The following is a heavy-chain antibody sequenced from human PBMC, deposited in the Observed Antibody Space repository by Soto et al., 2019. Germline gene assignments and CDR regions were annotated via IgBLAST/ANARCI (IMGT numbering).Heavy chain of an antibody. D-gene: IGHD3-3*01. CDR2: ISYDGSNK. J-gene: IGHJ6*02. Sequence: HPGGSLRLSCAASGFTFSSYGMHWVRQAPGKGLEWVAVISYDGSNKYYADSVKGRFTISRDNSKNTLYLQMNSLRAEDTAVYYCAKDGITNYYYGMDVWGQGTTVTVSS. V-gene: IGHV3-30*18. CDR3: AKDGITNYYYGMDV. CDR1: GFTFSSYG.